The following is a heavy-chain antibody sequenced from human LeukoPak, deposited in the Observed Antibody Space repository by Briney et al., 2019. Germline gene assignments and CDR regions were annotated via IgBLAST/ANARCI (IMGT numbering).Heavy chain of an antibody. CDR1: GFTFSSYE. CDR3: ARDRSNYDFWSGYYN. CDR2: ISSSGSTI. J-gene: IGHJ4*02. Sequence: PGGSLRLSCAASGFTFSSYEMNWVRQAPGKGLEWVSYISSSGSTIYYADSVKGRFSISRDNAKNSLYLQMNSLRAEDTAVYYCARDRSNYDFWSGYYNWGQGTLVTVSS. D-gene: IGHD3-3*01. V-gene: IGHV3-48*03.